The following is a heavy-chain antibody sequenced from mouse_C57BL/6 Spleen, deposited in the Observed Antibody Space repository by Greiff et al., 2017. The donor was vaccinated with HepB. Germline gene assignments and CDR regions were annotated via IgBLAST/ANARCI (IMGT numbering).Heavy chain of an antibody. Sequence: VQRVESGAELVRPGASVKLSCKASGYTFTDYYINWVKQRPGQGLEWIARIYPGSGNTYYNEKFKGKATLTAEKSSSTAYMQLSSLTSEDSAVYFCARAGTGAMDYWGQGTSVTVSS. D-gene: IGHD4-1*01. V-gene: IGHV1-76*01. J-gene: IGHJ4*01. CDR3: ARAGTGAMDY. CDR2: IYPGSGNT. CDR1: GYTFTDYY.